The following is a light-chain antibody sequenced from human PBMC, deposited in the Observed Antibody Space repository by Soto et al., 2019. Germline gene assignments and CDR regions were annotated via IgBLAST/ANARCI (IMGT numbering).Light chain of an antibody. CDR1: QDIGND. Sequence: AIQMTQSPSSLSASVGDRVTITCRASQDIGNDLAWYQQRPGKAPKLLIYAASSLQSGVPSRFSGSGSGTDFTLTISSLQPGDVATYYCLQDYNFPLTVGGGTKGEIK. V-gene: IGKV1-6*01. CDR2: AAS. CDR3: LQDYNFPLT. J-gene: IGKJ4*01.